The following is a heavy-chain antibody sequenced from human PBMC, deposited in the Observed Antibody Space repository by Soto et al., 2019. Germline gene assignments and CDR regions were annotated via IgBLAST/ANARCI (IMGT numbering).Heavy chain of an antibody. D-gene: IGHD3-22*01. V-gene: IGHV3-53*01. J-gene: IGHJ1*01. CDR3: ARDRVESGYPEYFQH. Sequence: GVSMLVSCTASGFNIISNYRSWVSKTTGKGLEWVSVIYSGGSTYYADSVKGRFTISRDNSKNTLYLQMNSLRAEDTAVYYCARDRVESGYPEYFQHWGQGTLVTVSS. CDR2: IYSGGST. CDR1: GFNIISNY.